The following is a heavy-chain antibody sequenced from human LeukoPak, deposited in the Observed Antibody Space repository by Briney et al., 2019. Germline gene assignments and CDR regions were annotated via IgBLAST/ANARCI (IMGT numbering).Heavy chain of an antibody. CDR2: INHSGST. J-gene: IGHJ4*02. D-gene: IGHD2-15*01. V-gene: IGHV4-34*01. CDR1: GGSFSYYY. CDR3: ALAGDLDF. Sequence: SETLSLTCAVYGGSFSYYYWSWIRQPPGKGLEWIGEINHSGSTNYNSSLKRRVTMSVDTSKSQFTLKLSSVTAADTAVYYCALAGDLDFWGQGTLVTVSS.